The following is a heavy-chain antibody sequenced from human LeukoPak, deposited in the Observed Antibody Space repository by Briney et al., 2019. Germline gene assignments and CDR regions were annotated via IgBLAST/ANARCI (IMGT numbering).Heavy chain of an antibody. J-gene: IGHJ3*02. D-gene: IGHD4-23*01. CDR1: GYTLTELS. CDR3: ATGDLRWYAFDI. CDR2: FDPEDGET. V-gene: IGHV1-24*01. Sequence: ASVKVSCKVSGYTLTELSMHWVRQAPGKGLEWMGGFDPEDGETIYAQKFQGRVTMTEDTSTDTAYMELSSLRSEYTAVYYCATGDLRWYAFDIWGQGTMVTVSS.